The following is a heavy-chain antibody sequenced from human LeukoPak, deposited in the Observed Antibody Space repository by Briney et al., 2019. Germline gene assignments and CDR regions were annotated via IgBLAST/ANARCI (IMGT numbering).Heavy chain of an antibody. D-gene: IGHD1-26*01. J-gene: IGHJ4*02. CDR3: ARAFSGSYLPYYFDY. CDR1: GFTFEDYG. CDR2: INWDGDDT. V-gene: IGHV3-20*04. Sequence: GGSLRLSCAASGFTFEDYGMSWVRQAPGKGLEWVSTINWDGDDTVYADSVKGRFTISRDNAKNSLYLQMNSLRAEDTAVYYCARAFSGSYLPYYFDYWGQGTLVTVSS.